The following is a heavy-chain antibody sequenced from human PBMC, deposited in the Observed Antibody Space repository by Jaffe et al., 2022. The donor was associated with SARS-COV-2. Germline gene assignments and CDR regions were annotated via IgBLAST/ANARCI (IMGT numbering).Heavy chain of an antibody. Sequence: EVQLVESGGGLVKPGGSLRLSCAASGFTFSNAWMSWVRQAPGKGLEWVGRIKSKTDGGTTDYAAPVKGRFTISRDDSKNTLYLQMNSLKTEDTAVYYCTTAQRYCSSTSCYYFDYWGQGTLVTVSS. CDR2: IKSKTDGGTT. CDR3: TTAQRYCSSTSCYYFDY. J-gene: IGHJ4*02. V-gene: IGHV3-15*01. CDR1: GFTFSNAW. D-gene: IGHD2-2*01.